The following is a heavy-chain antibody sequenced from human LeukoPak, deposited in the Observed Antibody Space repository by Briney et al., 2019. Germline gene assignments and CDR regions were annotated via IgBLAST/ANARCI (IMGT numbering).Heavy chain of an antibody. J-gene: IGHJ4*02. CDR2: ISSNGGST. CDR1: GFTFSSYA. Sequence: GGSLRLSCAASGFTFSSYAMHWVRQAPGKGLEYVSAISSNGGSTYYANSVKARFTISRDNSKNTLYLQMGSLRAEDMAVYYCARDRSMVTTLGVYYFDYWGQGTLVTVSS. V-gene: IGHV3-64*01. CDR3: ARDRSMVTTLGVYYFDY. D-gene: IGHD2-8*02.